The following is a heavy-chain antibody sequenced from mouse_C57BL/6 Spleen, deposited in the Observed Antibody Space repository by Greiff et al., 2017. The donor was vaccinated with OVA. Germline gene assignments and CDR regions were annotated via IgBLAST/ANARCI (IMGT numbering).Heavy chain of an antibody. CDR1: GYTFTDYN. J-gene: IGHJ3*01. Sequence: VQLQQSGPELVKPGASVKIPCKASGYTFTDYNMDWVKQSHGKSLEWIGDINPNNGGTIYNQKFKGKATLTVDKSSSTAYMELRSLTSEDTAVYCCARYDYDGFAYWGQGTLVTVSA. D-gene: IGHD2-4*01. CDR2: INPNNGGT. V-gene: IGHV1-18*01. CDR3: ARYDYDGFAY.